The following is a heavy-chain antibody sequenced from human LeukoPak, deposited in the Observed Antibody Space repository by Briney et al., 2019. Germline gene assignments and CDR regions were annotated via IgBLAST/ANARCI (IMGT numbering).Heavy chain of an antibody. CDR2: FYHGGST. D-gene: IGHD2-2*01. CDR1: GYSISTGYY. CDR3: ARDRRRYCSSTSCPYYFDY. J-gene: IGHJ4*02. Sequence: PSETLSLTCTVSGYSISTGYYWDWIRQPPGKGLEWIGTFYHGGSTYYNPSLKSRVTISVDTSKNQFSLNLTSVTAADTAVYYCARDRRRYCSSTSCPYYFDYWGQGTLVTVSS. V-gene: IGHV4-38-2*02.